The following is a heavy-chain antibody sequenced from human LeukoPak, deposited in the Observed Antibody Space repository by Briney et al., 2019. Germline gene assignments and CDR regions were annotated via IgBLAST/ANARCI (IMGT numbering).Heavy chain of an antibody. J-gene: IGHJ4*02. CDR1: GGSISSSSYY. V-gene: IGHV4-39*01. Sequence: SGTLSLTCTVSGGSISSSSYYWGWIRQPPGKGLEWIGSIYYSGSTYYNPSLKSRVTISVDTSKNQFSLKLSSVTAADTAVYYCARGVLTGYYLFDYWGQGTLVTVSS. D-gene: IGHD3-9*01. CDR2: IYYSGST. CDR3: ARGVLTGYYLFDY.